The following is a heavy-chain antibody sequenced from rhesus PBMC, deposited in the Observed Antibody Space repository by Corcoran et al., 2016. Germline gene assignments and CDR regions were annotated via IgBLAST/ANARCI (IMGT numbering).Heavy chain of an antibody. V-gene: IGHV3-184*01. Sequence: EVLLVESGGGLVQPGGSLRLSCAASGFTFSNHYLYWVRQAPGKGLEWVGFIRSKAYGGTAEYAASVKGRFNISRDDSKSIAYLQMNSLKTEDTAVYYCTRSKWELGAYYFDYWGQGVLVTVSS. J-gene: IGHJ4*01. CDR2: IRSKAYGGTA. CDR3: TRSKWELGAYYFDY. D-gene: IGHD1-44*02. CDR1: GFTFSNHY.